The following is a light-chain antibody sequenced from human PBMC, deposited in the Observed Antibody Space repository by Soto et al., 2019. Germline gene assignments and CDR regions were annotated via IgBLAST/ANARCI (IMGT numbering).Light chain of an antibody. CDR1: SSDVGGYNY. CDR2: EVN. CDR3: SSYAGSTNYV. V-gene: IGLV2-8*01. Sequence: QSVLTQPASVSGSPGQSITISCTGTSSDVGGYNYVSWYQQHPGKAPKLMIYEVNKRPSGVPDRFSGSKSGNTASLTVSGLQADDEADYYCSSYAGSTNYVFGTGTKLTVL. J-gene: IGLJ1*01.